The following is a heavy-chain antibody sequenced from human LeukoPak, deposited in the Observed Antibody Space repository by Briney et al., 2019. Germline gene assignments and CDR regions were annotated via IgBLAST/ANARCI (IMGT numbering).Heavy chain of an antibody. J-gene: IGHJ5*02. CDR3: ARDPGYCSSTSCLYNWFDP. V-gene: IGHV3-21*01. Sequence: PGGSLRLSCAASGFTFSSYSMNWVRQAPGKGLEWVSSISSSSSYIYYADSVKGRFTTSRDNAKNSLYLQMNSLRAEDTAVYYCARDPGYCSSTSCLYNWFDPWGQGTLVTVSS. CDR2: ISSSSSYI. D-gene: IGHD2-2*01. CDR1: GFTFSSYS.